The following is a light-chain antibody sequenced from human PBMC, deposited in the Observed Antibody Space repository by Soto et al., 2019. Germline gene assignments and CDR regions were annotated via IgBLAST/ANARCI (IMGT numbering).Light chain of an antibody. J-gene: IGKJ3*01. Sequence: DIPMTQSPSSLSASVGDRVTITCRASQSISSYLNWYQQKPGKAPKLLIYAASSLQSGVPSRFSGSGYGTEFTLTISSLQPEDFATYYCQQSYSTPVFTFGPGTKVDIK. CDR3: QQSYSTPVFT. CDR1: QSISSY. CDR2: AAS. V-gene: IGKV1-39*01.